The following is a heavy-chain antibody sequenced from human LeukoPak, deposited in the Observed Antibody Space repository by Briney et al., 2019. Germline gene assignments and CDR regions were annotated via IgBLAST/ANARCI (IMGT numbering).Heavy chain of an antibody. CDR2: INHSGST. D-gene: IGHD2-21*02. Sequence: SETLSLTCAVYGGSFSGYYWSWIRQPPGKGLGWVGEINHSGSTNYNPSLKSRVTISVDTSKNQFSLKLSSVTAADTAVYYCARGMAYCGGDCPGYFQHWGQGTLVTVSS. J-gene: IGHJ1*01. CDR3: ARGMAYCGGDCPGYFQH. CDR1: GGSFSGYY. V-gene: IGHV4-34*01.